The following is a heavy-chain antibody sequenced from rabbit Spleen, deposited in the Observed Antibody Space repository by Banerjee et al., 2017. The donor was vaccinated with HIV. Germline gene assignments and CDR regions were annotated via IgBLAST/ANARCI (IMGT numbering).Heavy chain of an antibody. CDR1: GFSFSNKAV. V-gene: IGHV1S45*01. CDR3: AREGGGRGYDFVL. J-gene: IGHJ3*01. D-gene: IGHD1-1*01. CDR2: INAVTGKA. Sequence: QQQLVESGGGLVKPEGSLKLSCTASGFSFSNKAVMCWVRQAPGKGLEWIACINAVTGKAVYASWAKGRFTFSKTSSTTVTLQVTSLTVADTATYFCAREGGGRGYDFVLWGQGTLVTVS.